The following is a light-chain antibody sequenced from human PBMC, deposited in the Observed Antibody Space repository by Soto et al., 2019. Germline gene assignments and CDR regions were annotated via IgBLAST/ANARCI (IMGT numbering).Light chain of an antibody. CDR2: VAS. Sequence: DIQMTQSPSSLSASIGDRVTITCRASQTVNTYLHCYQQKPGKAPNLLIYVASSLQSGVPSRFSGSGSGTDFTLTISSLQPEDFATYYCQQSYSTPWTFGQGTKVDIK. J-gene: IGKJ1*01. CDR3: QQSYSTPWT. CDR1: QTVNTY. V-gene: IGKV1-39*01.